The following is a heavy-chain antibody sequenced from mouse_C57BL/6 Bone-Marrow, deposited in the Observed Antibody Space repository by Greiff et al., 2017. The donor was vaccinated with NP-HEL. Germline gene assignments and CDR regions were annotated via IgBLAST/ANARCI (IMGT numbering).Heavy chain of an antibody. D-gene: IGHD2-3*01. CDR2: IDPENGDT. Sequence: VQLKESGAELVRPGASVKLSCTASGFNIKDDYMHWVKQRPEQGLEWIGWIDPENGDTAYVPKFQGKATITADTSSNTAYLQLSSLTSEDTAVYYCTTFYVAYWGQGTLVTVSA. CDR3: TTFYVAY. J-gene: IGHJ3*01. V-gene: IGHV14-4*01. CDR1: GFNIKDDY.